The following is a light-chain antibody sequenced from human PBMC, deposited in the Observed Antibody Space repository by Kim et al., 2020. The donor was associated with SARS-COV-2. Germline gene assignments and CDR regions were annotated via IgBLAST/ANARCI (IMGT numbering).Light chain of an antibody. Sequence: ASLGDRVTITCRASQGISSALAWYQQKPGKAPKLLIYDASSLESGVPSRFSGSGSGTDFTLTISSLQPEDFATYYCQQFNSYPRPFGQGTRLEIK. CDR3: QQFNSYPRP. CDR1: QGISSA. CDR2: DAS. V-gene: IGKV1-13*02. J-gene: IGKJ5*01.